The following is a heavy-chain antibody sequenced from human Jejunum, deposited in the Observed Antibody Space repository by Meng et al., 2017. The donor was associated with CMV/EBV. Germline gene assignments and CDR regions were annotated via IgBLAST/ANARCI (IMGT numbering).Heavy chain of an antibody. D-gene: IGHD1-1*01. CDR1: GVSFSDFW. J-gene: IGHJ4*02. CDR3: TRATTWAFDY. CDR2: IKHDGSEK. V-gene: IGHV3-7*04. Sequence: SCVASGVSFSDFWMSWLRQAPGKGLEYVANIKHDGSEKYYAASVRGRFAIYKDNAKNTLYLEMKSLRAEDTAIYYCTRATTWAFDYWGQGTLVTVSS.